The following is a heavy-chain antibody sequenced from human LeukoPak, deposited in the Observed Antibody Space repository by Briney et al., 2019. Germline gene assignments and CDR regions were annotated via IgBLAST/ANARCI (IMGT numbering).Heavy chain of an antibody. D-gene: IGHD2-15*01. CDR3: ARGGQDCSGGSCYTLFDY. V-gene: IGHV4-59*01. CDR1: GGSISSYY. Sequence: SETLSLTCTVSGGSISSYYWSWLRQPPGKGLEWIGYIYYSGSTNYNPSLKSRVTISVDTSKNQFSLKLSSVTAADTAVYYCARGGQDCSGGSCYTLFDYWGQGTLVTVSS. CDR2: IYYSGST. J-gene: IGHJ4*02.